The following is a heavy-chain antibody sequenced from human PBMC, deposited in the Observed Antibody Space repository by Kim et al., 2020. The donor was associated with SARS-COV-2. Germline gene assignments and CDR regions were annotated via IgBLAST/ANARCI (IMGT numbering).Heavy chain of an antibody. V-gene: IGHV4-34*01. J-gene: IGHJ4*02. Sequence: SETLSLTCAVYGGSFSGYYWSWIRQPPGKGLEWIGEINHSGSTNYNPSLKSRVTISVDTSKNQFSLKLSSVTAADTAVYYCARGPRILGYCSGGSCYYFDYWGQGTLVTVSS. CDR3: ARGPRILGYCSGGSCYYFDY. CDR2: INHSGST. CDR1: GGSFSGYY. D-gene: IGHD2-15*01.